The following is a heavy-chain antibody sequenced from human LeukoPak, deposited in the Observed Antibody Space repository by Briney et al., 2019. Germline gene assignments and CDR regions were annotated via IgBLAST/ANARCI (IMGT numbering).Heavy chain of an antibody. J-gene: IGHJ4*02. Sequence: ASVKVSCKASGYTLTGYYMHWLRQAPGQGLEWMGWINPNSGDTNYAQKFQGRVTMTRDTSISTACMELSRLTSDDTAVYYCAKNPYEYYFDYWGQGTLVTVSS. CDR3: AKNPYEYYFDY. D-gene: IGHD5-12*01. CDR2: INPNSGDT. V-gene: IGHV1-2*02. CDR1: GYTLTGYY.